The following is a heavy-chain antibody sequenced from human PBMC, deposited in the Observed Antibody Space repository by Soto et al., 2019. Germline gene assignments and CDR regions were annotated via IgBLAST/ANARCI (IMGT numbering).Heavy chain of an antibody. CDR2: IGGTGART. Sequence: GGSLRLSCVGSGFAFSFYAMTWGRQAPGKGLEWVSGIGGTGARTHYADSVKARFTISRDNSKNTLYLQMNSLRAEDTAVYYCTSTYSSNWYAGNWGQGTLVTVSS. J-gene: IGHJ4*02. CDR3: TSTYSSNWYAGN. V-gene: IGHV3-23*01. CDR1: GFAFSFYA. D-gene: IGHD6-13*01.